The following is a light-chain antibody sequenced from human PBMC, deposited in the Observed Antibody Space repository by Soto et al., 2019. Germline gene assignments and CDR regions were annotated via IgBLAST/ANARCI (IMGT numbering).Light chain of an antibody. Sequence: SYELTQPPSVSVAPGQTARITCEGNNIGSKNVHWYPQKPGQAPALVVYDDRGRPSGVPERLSGSNSGKTATLTISRVEAGDEADYYCQVWDRTSDHVLFGGGTKLTVL. J-gene: IGLJ2*01. CDR1: NIGSKN. CDR3: QVWDRTSDHVL. V-gene: IGLV3-21*02. CDR2: DDR.